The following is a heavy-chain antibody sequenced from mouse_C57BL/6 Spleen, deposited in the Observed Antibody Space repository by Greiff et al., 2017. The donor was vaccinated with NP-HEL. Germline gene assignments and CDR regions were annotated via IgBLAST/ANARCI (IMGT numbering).Heavy chain of an antibody. V-gene: IGHV2-6-1*01. D-gene: IGHD3-2*02. Sequence: VMLVESGPGLVAPSQSLSITCTVSGFSLTSYGVHWVRQPPGKGLEWLVVIWSDGSTTYHSALKSRLSISKDNSKSQVFLKMNSLQTDDTAMYYCARHQSSGYDAMDYWGQGTSVTVSS. CDR3: ARHQSSGYDAMDY. CDR2: IWSDGST. CDR1: GFSLTSYG. J-gene: IGHJ4*01.